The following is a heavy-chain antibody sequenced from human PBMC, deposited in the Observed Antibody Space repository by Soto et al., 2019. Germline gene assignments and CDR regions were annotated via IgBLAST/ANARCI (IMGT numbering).Heavy chain of an antibody. V-gene: IGHV1-46*01. Sequence: ASVKVPCKASGYTFTSYYMHWVRQAPGPGLEWMGIINPSGGSTSYAQKFQGRVTMTRDTSTSTVYMELSSLRSEDTAVYYCARSNYDILTGYYPYYYYYYMDVWGKGTTVTVSS. D-gene: IGHD3-9*01. CDR3: ARSNYDILTGYYPYYYYYYMDV. CDR2: INPSGGST. J-gene: IGHJ6*03. CDR1: GYTFTSYY.